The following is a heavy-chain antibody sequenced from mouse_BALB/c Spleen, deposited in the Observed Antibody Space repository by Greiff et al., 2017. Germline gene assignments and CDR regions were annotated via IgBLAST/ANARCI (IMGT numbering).Heavy chain of an antibody. Sequence: VQLVESGPGLVAPSQSLSITCTASGFSLTGYGVNWVRQRPGKGLEWLGMICGDGSTDYNSALKTRLSISTDNSKSQVFLKMNSMQTDDTARDYCARADGYFLLFAYWGQGTLVTVSA. J-gene: IGHJ3*01. CDR3: ARADGYFLLFAY. CDR2: ICGDGST. V-gene: IGHV2-6-7*01. D-gene: IGHD2-3*01. CDR1: GFSLTGYG.